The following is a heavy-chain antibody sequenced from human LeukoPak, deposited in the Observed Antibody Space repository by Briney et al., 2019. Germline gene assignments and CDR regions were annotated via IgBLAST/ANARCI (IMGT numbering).Heavy chain of an antibody. V-gene: IGHV4-34*01. CDR1: GGSFSGYY. D-gene: IGHD5-18*01. CDR3: AAYTYAYYSDY. CDR2: INHSGST. Sequence: SSETLSLTCAVYGGSFSGYYWSWIRQPPGKGLEWIGEINHSGSTNYNPSLKSRVTISVDTKTQFSLKLSSVTAADTAVYYCAAYTYAYYSDYWGQGTLVTVSS. J-gene: IGHJ4*02.